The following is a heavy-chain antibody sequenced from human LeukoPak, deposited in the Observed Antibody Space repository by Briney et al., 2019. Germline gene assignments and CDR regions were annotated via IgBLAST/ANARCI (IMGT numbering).Heavy chain of an antibody. V-gene: IGHV4-34*01. CDR3: ARGRPNYYDSTGPLSY. J-gene: IGHJ4*02. CDR2: INHSGST. D-gene: IGHD3-22*01. CDR1: GGSFSGYY. Sequence: SETLSLTCAVCGGSFSGYYWSWIRQPPGKGLEWIGEINHSGSTNYNPSLKSRVTISVDTSKNQFSLKLSSVTAADTAVYYCARGRPNYYDSTGPLSYWGQGTLVTVSS.